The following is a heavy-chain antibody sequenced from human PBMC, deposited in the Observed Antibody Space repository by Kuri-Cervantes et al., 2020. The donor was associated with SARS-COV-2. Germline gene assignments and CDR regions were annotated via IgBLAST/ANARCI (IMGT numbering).Heavy chain of an antibody. CDR1: GFTFSSYA. V-gene: IGHV3-73*01. CDR2: VRGKANNYAT. Sequence: GGSLRLSCAASGFTFSSYAMHWVRQGSGKGLEWVGRVRGKANNYATAYAASVKGRFTISRDGSKNMAYLQMNSLKTEDTAVYYCTTLIDYWGQGALVTVSS. J-gene: IGHJ4*02. CDR3: TTLIDY.